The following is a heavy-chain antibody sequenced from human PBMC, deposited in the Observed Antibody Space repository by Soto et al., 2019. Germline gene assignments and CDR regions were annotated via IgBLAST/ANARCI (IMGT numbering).Heavy chain of an antibody. CDR3: AREQYSSGPPLQH. Sequence: ASVKVSCKASGYTFTSYAMHWVRQAPGQGLEWMGWINPNSGGTNYAQKFQGWVTMTRDTSISTAYMELSRLRSDDTAVYYCAREQYSSGPPLQHWGQGTLVTVSS. J-gene: IGHJ1*01. CDR2: INPNSGGT. CDR1: GYTFTSYA. D-gene: IGHD6-19*01. V-gene: IGHV1-2*04.